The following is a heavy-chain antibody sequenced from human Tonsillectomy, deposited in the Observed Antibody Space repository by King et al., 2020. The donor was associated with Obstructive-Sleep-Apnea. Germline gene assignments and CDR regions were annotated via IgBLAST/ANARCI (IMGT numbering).Heavy chain of an antibody. J-gene: IGHJ6*02. CDR1: GGSISSSSYY. CDR2: IYYSGST. Sequence: PLQESGPGLVKPSETLSLTCTVSGGSISSSSYYWGWIRQPPGKGLEWIGSIYYSGSTYYNPSLKSRVTISVDTSKNQFSLKLSSVTAADTAVYYCAGGLYDFWSGYLVGYGMDVWGQGTTVTVSS. D-gene: IGHD3-3*01. CDR3: AGGLYDFWSGYLVGYGMDV. V-gene: IGHV4-39*07.